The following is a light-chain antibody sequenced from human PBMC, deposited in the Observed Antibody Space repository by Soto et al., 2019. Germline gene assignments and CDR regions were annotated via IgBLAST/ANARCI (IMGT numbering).Light chain of an antibody. Sequence: DIQLTQSPAFLSTSVGDKVTITCRASQDISSYLAWYQQKPGKAPNLLIYSASTLQSGVPSRFSGSGSGTEIKLTISSLQPEDFATYFCQQINSYPVTFGGGTKVEIE. CDR2: SAS. J-gene: IGKJ4*01. CDR3: QQINSYPVT. CDR1: QDISSY. V-gene: IGKV1-9*01.